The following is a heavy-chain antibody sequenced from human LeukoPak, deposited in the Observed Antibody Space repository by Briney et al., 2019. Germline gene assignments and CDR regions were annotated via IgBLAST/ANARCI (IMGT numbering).Heavy chain of an antibody. J-gene: IGHJ4*02. Sequence: GGSLRLSCSASGFTFNNYWMTWVRQAPGKGPEWVANIKQDESEKNYVDSVKGRVTISRDNAKNSLYPQMWSLRVEDTAVYFCARVGETGDFDYWGQGALVTVSS. CDR3: ARVGETGDFDY. CDR2: IKQDESEK. CDR1: GFTFNNYW. V-gene: IGHV3-7*01. D-gene: IGHD1-14*01.